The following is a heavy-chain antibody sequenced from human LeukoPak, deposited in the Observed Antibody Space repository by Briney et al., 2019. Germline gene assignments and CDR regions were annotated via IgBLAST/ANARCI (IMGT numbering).Heavy chain of an antibody. J-gene: IGHJ6*03. CDR1: GGSISSYY. D-gene: IGHD6-13*01. CDR2: IYYSGST. CDR3: ARSMNSGSWYSIYYYYYMDV. V-gene: IGHV4-59*01. Sequence: KSPETLSLTCTVSGGSISSYYWSWIRQPPGKGLEWIGYIYYSGSTNYNPSLKSRVTISVDTSKNQFSLKLSSVTAADTAVYYCARSMNSGSWYSIYYYYYMDVWGKGTTVTISS.